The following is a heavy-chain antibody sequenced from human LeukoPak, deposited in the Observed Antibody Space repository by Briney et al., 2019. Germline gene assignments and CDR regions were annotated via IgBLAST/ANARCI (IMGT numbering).Heavy chain of an antibody. J-gene: IGHJ4*02. D-gene: IGHD1-26*01. CDR3: ARNLVSGSLTTYFDY. V-gene: IGHV3-48*03. Sequence: GGCLRLSCAASGFTFSSYEMNWVRQAPGKGLEWVSYISSSGSTIYYADSVKGRFTISRDNAKNSLYLQMNSLRAEDTAVYYCARNLVSGSLTTYFDYWGQGTLVTVSS. CDR2: ISSSGSTI. CDR1: GFTFSSYE.